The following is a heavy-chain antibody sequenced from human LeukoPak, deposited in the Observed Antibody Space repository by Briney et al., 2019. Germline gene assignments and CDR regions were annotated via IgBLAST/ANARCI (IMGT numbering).Heavy chain of an antibody. V-gene: IGHV1-18*04. D-gene: IGHD3-10*01. CDR2: ISAYNGNT. CDR1: GYTLTSYG. Sequence: ASVKVSCKASGYTLTSYGISWVRQAPGQGLEWMGWISAYNGNTNYAQKLQGRVTMTTDTSTSTAYMELRSLRSDDTAVYYCARDRAAGRGTYYYGSGSYYNEGNFDYWGQGTLVTVSS. J-gene: IGHJ4*02. CDR3: ARDRAAGRGTYYYGSGSYYNEGNFDY.